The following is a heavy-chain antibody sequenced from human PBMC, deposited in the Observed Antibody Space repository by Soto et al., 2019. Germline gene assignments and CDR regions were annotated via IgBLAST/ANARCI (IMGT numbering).Heavy chain of an antibody. CDR1: GGSISSNY. D-gene: IGHD4-17*01. J-gene: IGHJ1*01. CDR3: AKAPDYGDHEFFQH. Sequence: PSETLSLTCTVSGGSISSNYWSWIRQPPGKGLEWIGYIYYSGSTNYNPSLKSRFTISRDNAKKSLYLQMNSLRPEDTAFYYCAKAPDYGDHEFFQHWGQGTLVTVSS. V-gene: IGHV4-59*01. CDR2: IYYSGST.